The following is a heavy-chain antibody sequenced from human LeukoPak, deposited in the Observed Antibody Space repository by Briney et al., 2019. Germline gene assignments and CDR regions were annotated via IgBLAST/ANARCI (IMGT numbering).Heavy chain of an antibody. V-gene: IGHV3-7*01. J-gene: IGHJ6*03. Sequence: GGSLRLSCAASGFTYSSYWMTWVRQDPGEGLDWVANIKQDGSEAYYVDSVKGRFTVSRDNAKNSLYLQLNSLGAEDTAVYYCATRYCTIPACRASSYHCMDNWGKGTTVTVSS. CDR2: IKQDGSEA. D-gene: IGHD2-8*01. CDR3: ATRYCTIPACRASSYHCMDN. CDR1: GFTYSSYW.